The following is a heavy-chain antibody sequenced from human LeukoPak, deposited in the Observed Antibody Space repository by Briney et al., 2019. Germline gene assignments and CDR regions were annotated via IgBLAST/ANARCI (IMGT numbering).Heavy chain of an antibody. CDR1: GFTFSSYA. Sequence: PGGSLRLSCAASGFTFSSYAMSWVRQAPGKGLEWVSVISGSGGITFYADSVKGRFAISRDNSKNTLYLQMNTVRAEDTAVYYCAKDSGPYTSGYYGHWGQGTLVTVSS. CDR2: ISGSGGIT. CDR3: AKDSGPYTSGYYGH. V-gene: IGHV3-23*01. D-gene: IGHD3-22*01. J-gene: IGHJ4*02.